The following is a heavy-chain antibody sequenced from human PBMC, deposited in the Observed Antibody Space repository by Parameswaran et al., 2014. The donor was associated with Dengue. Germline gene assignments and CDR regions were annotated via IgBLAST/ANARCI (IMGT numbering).Heavy chain of an antibody. V-gene: IGHV4-34*01. D-gene: IGHD5-12*01. Sequence: VRQMPGKGLEWIGEINHSGSTNYNPSLKSRVTISVDTSKNQFSLKLSSVTAADTAVYYCARGRRYSGYDSGRYYYMDVWGKGTTGHRLL. J-gene: IGHJ6*03. CDR2: INHSGST. CDR3: ARGRRYSGYDSGRYYYMDV.